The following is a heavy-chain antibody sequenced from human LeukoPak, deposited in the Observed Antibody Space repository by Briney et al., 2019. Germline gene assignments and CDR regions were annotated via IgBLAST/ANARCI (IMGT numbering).Heavy chain of an antibody. V-gene: IGHV1-8*01. CDR3: GRVSSKKTRGMDYYYMDV. CDR1: GYTLTSYD. J-gene: IGHJ6*03. D-gene: IGHD3-10*01. Sequence: ASVKVSCKASGYTLTSYDTNWVRQAPGQGLEWMGWMNPNSGNTGYAQKLQGRVPMTRNTSISTASMELSSLRPEDTPEFYCGRVSSKKTRGMDYYYMDVWGKGTTVTVCS. CDR2: MNPNSGNT.